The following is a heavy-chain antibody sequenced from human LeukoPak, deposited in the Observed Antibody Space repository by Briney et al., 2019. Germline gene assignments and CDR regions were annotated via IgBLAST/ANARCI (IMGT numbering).Heavy chain of an antibody. CDR1: GFTFSNAW. CDR3: TTDAYYDFWSGYYNADY. Sequence: GGSLRLSCAASGFTFSNAWMIWVRQAAGKGLEWVGLIKSKTDGGTTDYAAPVKGRFTISRDDSKNTLYLQMNSLKTEDTAVYYCTTDAYYDFWSGYYNADYWGQGTLVTVSS. CDR2: IKSKTDGGTT. D-gene: IGHD3-3*01. J-gene: IGHJ4*02. V-gene: IGHV3-15*01.